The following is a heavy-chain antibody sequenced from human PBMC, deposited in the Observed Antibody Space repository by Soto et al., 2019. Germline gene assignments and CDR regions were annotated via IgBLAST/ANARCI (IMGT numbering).Heavy chain of an antibody. D-gene: IGHD1-26*01. Sequence: VQLVQSGPEVKKPGASVRISCKASGYTFTNYGITWVRQAPGQGLEWLGWVSAYNRNTNYGQKFEDRVTMTTDTSSNTAYLEVRSLRPDDTAFYFCARERQWEPLLYWGQGTLVTVSS. CDR3: ARERQWEPLLY. CDR1: GYTFTNYG. V-gene: IGHV1-18*01. CDR2: VSAYNRNT. J-gene: IGHJ4*02.